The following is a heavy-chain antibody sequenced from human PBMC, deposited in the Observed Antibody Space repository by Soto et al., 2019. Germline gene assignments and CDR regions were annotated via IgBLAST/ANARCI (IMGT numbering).Heavy chain of an antibody. CDR2: INHSGST. CDR1: GGSFSGYY. CDR3: ARVGYPYYFDY. V-gene: IGHV4-34*01. Sequence: SETLSLTCAVYGGSFSGYYWSWIRQPPGKGLEWIGEINHSGSTNYNPSLKSRVTISVDTSKNQFSLKLSSVTAADTAVYYCARVGYPYYFDYWGQGTLVPVSS. J-gene: IGHJ4*02. D-gene: IGHD6-25*01.